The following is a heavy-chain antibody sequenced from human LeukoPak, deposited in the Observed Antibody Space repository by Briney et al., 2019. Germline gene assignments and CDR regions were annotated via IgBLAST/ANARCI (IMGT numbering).Heavy chain of an antibody. CDR1: GFTFSSYA. Sequence: GGSLRLSCAASGFTFSSYAMSWVRQAPGKGLEAQGKGLEWVSTISASGHATYYPDSVRGRFTIPRDNSKSTLHLQMDSLRAEDSALYYCAKWPEGATPKFHHWGQGTLVTVSS. J-gene: IGHJ4*02. CDR3: AKWPEGATPKFHH. D-gene: IGHD1-26*01. V-gene: IGHV3-23*01. CDR2: ISASGHAT.